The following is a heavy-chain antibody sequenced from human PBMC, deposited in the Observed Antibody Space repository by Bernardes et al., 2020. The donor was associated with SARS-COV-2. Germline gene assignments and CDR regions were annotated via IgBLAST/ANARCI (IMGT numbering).Heavy chain of an antibody. Sequence: GAYLKSSSKGSGYSVTRYWIGWVRPIPGKGLEWMGIIYPGDSDTRYSPSFQGQVTISADKSISTAYLQWSSLKASDTAMYYCARHLTYSSSWPTFDYWGQGTLVTVSS. D-gene: IGHD6-13*01. CDR3: ARHLTYSSSWPTFDY. V-gene: IGHV5-51*01. J-gene: IGHJ4*02. CDR2: IYPGDSDT. CDR1: GYSVTRYW.